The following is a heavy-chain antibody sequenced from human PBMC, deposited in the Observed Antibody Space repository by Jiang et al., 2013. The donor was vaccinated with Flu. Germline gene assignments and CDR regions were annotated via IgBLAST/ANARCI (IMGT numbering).Heavy chain of an antibody. CDR3: ARTPNGGAMPNDI. J-gene: IGHJ3*02. CDR1: GFTFSDHY. CDR2: TRNKANSYTT. Sequence: VQLVESGGGLVQPGGSLRLSCAASGFTFSDHYMDWVRQAPGKGLEWVGRTRNKANSYTTEYAASVKGRFTISRDDSKNSLYLQMNSLKTEDTAVYYCARTPNGGAMPNDIWGQGTMVTVSS. D-gene: IGHD4-23*01. V-gene: IGHV3-72*01.